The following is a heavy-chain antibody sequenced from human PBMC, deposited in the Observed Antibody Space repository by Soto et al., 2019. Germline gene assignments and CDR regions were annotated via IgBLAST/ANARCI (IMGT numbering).Heavy chain of an antibody. J-gene: IGHJ4*02. CDR3: ASTEDFFDY. V-gene: IGHV4-31*03. Sequence: LSLTCSVSGVSLTSGTHYWSWIRQHPGKGLEWIGYIFYSGSTDYNPSLKSRVNISVDTSKNQFSLKLSSVTAADTAVYYCASTEDFFDYWGQGTLVTVSS. CDR1: GVSLTSGTHY. CDR2: IFYSGST.